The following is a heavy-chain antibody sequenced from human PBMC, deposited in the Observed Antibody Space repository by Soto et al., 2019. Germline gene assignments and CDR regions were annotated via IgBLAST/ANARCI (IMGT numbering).Heavy chain of an antibody. CDR2: IFHSGSP. J-gene: IGHJ4*02. V-gene: IGHV4-30-2*01. D-gene: IGHD6-19*01. Sequence: SETLSLTCAVSGGSISSGCYSWSWIRQPPGKGLEWIGYIFHSGSPYYNPSLKSRVTISLDKSKNEFSLKVSSVTAADTAVYYCARAGRAVDFDYWGQGALVTVSS. CDR3: ARAGRAVDFDY. CDR1: GGSISSGCYS.